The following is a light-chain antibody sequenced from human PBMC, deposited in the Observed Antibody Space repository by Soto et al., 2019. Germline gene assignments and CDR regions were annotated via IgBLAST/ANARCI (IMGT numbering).Light chain of an antibody. CDR2: WAS. J-gene: IGKJ2*01. Sequence: VLTQSPSSLAVSLGERATVNCRSSQSVLDNSTNKSYLAWYHKKPGHPPKLLVTWASFREAGVPDRFSGGGSGTDFTLTISSLQAEDVAVYYCHQYYTTPQTFGQGTQLEIK. CDR3: HQYYTTPQT. CDR1: QSVLDNSTNKSY. V-gene: IGKV4-1*01.